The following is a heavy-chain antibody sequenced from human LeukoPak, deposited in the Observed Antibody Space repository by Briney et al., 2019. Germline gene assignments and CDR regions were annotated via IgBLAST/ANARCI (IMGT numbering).Heavy chain of an antibody. CDR2: IYHSGST. Sequence: SETLSLTCTVSGYSISSGYYWGWIRQPPGKGLEWIGSIYHSGSTNYNPSLKSRVTISVDTSKNQFSLKLSSVTAADTAVYYCARVYYSSSYDYWYFDLWGRGTLVTVSS. CDR1: GYSISSGYY. CDR3: ARVYYSSSYDYWYFDL. V-gene: IGHV4-38-2*02. J-gene: IGHJ2*01. D-gene: IGHD6-13*01.